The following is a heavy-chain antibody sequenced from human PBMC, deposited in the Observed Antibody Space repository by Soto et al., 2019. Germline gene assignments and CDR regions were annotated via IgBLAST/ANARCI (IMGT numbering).Heavy chain of an antibody. J-gene: IGHJ6*02. CDR2: IYISGST. D-gene: IGHD2-15*01. Sequence: QVQLQESGPGLVKPSETLSLTCTVSGDSISSYYWSWIRQPAGKGLEWIGRIYISGSTDYNPSLKSRVSMSVDRSKNQFSLKLTSMTAADTAVYYCVRDCSGGGCYSDYGMDVWGQGTTVTVSS. CDR3: VRDCSGGGCYSDYGMDV. V-gene: IGHV4-4*07. CDR1: GDSISSYY.